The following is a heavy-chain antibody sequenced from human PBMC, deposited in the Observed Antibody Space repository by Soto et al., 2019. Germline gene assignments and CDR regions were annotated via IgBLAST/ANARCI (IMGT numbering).Heavy chain of an antibody. Sequence: EVQLVESGGGLVQPGGSLKLSCAASGFTFSGSAMHWVRQASGKGLEWVGRIRSKANSYATAYAASVKGRFTISRDDSKNTAYLQMNSLKTEDTAVYYCTRLSDYGGKPFDYWGQGTLVTVSS. CDR1: GFTFSGSA. V-gene: IGHV3-73*02. CDR2: IRSKANSYAT. J-gene: IGHJ4*02. CDR3: TRLSDYGGKPFDY. D-gene: IGHD4-17*01.